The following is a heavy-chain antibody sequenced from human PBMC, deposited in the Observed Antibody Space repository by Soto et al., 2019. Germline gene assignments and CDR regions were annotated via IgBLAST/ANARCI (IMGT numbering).Heavy chain of an antibody. CDR2: IYSGGST. J-gene: IGHJ4*02. D-gene: IGHD6-13*01. CDR1: GFTVSSNY. V-gene: IGHV3-53*01. Sequence: PGGSLRLSCAASGFTVSSNYMSWVRQAPGKGLEWVSVIYSGGSTYYADSVKGRFTISRDNSKNTLYLQMNSLRAEDTAVYYCARELVPHYFDYWGQGTLVTVSS. CDR3: ARELVPHYFDY.